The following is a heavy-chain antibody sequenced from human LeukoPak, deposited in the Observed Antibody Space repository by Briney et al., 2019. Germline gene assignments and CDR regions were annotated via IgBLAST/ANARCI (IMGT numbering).Heavy chain of an antibody. D-gene: IGHD2/OR15-2a*01. CDR1: GYRFTSYW. Sequence: GEALQISCQGSGYRFTSYWIGWVRPMPGKGLAWMGGIYPGDSNTRYSPSFQGQVTISADKSFSTAYLEWTSLKASDTAMYYCARQGYEYNTDNYSGYWGQGTLVTVSS. J-gene: IGHJ4*02. V-gene: IGHV5-51*01. CDR3: ARQGYEYNTDNYSGY. CDR2: IYPGDSNT.